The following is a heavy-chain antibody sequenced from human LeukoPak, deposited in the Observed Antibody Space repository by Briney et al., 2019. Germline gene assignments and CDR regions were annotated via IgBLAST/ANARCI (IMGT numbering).Heavy chain of an antibody. CDR2: IYYSGST. Sequence: SETLSLTCTVSGGSISSSSYYWGWIRQPPGKGLEWIGSIYYSGSTYYNPSLKSRVTISVDTSKNQFSLKLSSVTAADTAVYYCARVVRGSYGMDVWGQGTTVTVSS. CDR1: GGSISSSSYY. CDR3: ARVVRGSYGMDV. D-gene: IGHD3-16*01. J-gene: IGHJ6*02. V-gene: IGHV4-39*07.